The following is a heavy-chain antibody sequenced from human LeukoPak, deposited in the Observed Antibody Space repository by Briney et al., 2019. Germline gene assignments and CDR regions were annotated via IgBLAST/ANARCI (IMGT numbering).Heavy chain of an antibody. CDR3: ARIGYRSSSFDY. D-gene: IGHD6-6*01. CDR1: GFTFDDYA. CDR2: ISWNSGSI. Sequence: SGGSLRLSCAASGFTFDDYAMHWVWQAPGKGLEWVSGISWNSGSIGYADSVKGRFTISRDNAKNSLYLQMNSLRAEDTAVYYCARIGYRSSSFDYWGQGTLVTTSS. V-gene: IGHV3-9*01. J-gene: IGHJ4*02.